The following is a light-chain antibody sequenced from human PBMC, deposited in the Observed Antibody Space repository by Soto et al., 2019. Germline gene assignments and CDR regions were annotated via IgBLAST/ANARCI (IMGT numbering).Light chain of an antibody. J-gene: IGKJ1*01. CDR2: GAS. CDR1: QSVSGTH. V-gene: IGKV3-20*01. CDR3: QQYINGWT. Sequence: VLTLSPGTLSLSPAYRATISCMASQSVSGTHLAWYQQKPGQAPRLLVYGASSRATGIPDRFSGRGSGTDFTLTISRLEHEDVATYSCQQYINGWTFGQGTKVDNK.